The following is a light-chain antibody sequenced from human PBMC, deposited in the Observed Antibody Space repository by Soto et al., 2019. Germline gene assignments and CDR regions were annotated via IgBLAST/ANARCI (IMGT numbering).Light chain of an antibody. J-gene: IGKJ5*01. Sequence: EIVLTQSPASLSLSPGDRATLSCRASQTVGHSLAWYQHRPGQAPRLLISHASNGATGVPSKFGGSGSGTDFTLTINSLEPEDFAVYSCQQYTNWPITFGQGTRLDIK. CDR2: HAS. CDR1: QTVGHS. V-gene: IGKV3-11*01. CDR3: QQYTNWPIT.